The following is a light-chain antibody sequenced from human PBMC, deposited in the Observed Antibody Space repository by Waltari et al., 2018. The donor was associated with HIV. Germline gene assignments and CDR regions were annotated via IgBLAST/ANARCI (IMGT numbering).Light chain of an antibody. CDR2: DTK. Sequence: QTVVTPEPSLTVSPAGTVTLTCPSNTGAVTSDFYPNWVQRRPGQPPTTLISDTKNKHSWTPDRFSGFLFGGKAALTVSGVKPEDEAEYYCLLFFGGLWVFGGGTKLTVL. V-gene: IGLV7-43*01. CDR3: LLFFGGLWV. CDR1: TGAVTSDFY. J-gene: IGLJ3*02.